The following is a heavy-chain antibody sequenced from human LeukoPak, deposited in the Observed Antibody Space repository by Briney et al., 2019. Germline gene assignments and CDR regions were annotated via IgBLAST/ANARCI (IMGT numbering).Heavy chain of an antibody. CDR1: GYRFTSYW. CDR2: ISPDDSDT. CDR3: ARRVGRIGDYFDY. V-gene: IGHV5-51*01. D-gene: IGHD3-10*01. Sequence: TGESLKISFKGSGYRFTSYWIGWVRQMPGKGLEWMGIISPDDSDTRYSPSIQGQVTISADKSISTAYLQWSSLKASDTAMYYCARRVGRIGDYFDYWGQGTLVTVSS. J-gene: IGHJ4*02.